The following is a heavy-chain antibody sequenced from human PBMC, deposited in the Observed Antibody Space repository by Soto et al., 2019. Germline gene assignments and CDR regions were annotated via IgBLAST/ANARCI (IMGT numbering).Heavy chain of an antibody. V-gene: IGHV3-53*02. CDR1: GFTVSRNY. CDR3: TRDPSVDCSGGTCYSRYWYFDL. D-gene: IGHD2-15*01. Sequence: EVQLVETGGGLIQPGGSLRLSCAASGFTVSRNYMNWVRQAPGKGLEWVSVINSAGSTYYADSVKGRFTISRDNSKNTLDLQMNSLRAEDTAVYYFTRDPSVDCSGGTCYSRYWYFDLWGRGTLVTVSS. J-gene: IGHJ2*01. CDR2: INSAGST.